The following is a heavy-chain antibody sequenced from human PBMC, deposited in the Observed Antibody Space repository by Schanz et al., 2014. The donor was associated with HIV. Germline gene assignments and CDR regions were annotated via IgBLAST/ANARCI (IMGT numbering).Heavy chain of an antibody. J-gene: IGHJ5*02. CDR2: ISATGGST. CDR1: GFTFGDYP. D-gene: IGHD6-13*01. CDR3: AKDKSRHTYSSSSIFDP. V-gene: IGHV3-23*04. Sequence: EVQLVESGGGLVKPGRSLRLSCTASGFTFGDYPMSWFRQAPGKGLEWVSAISATGGSTYYADSVKGRFTISRDNSKNTLYLQMNSLRPEDTAVYYCAKDKSRHTYSSSSIFDPWGQGTLVTVSS.